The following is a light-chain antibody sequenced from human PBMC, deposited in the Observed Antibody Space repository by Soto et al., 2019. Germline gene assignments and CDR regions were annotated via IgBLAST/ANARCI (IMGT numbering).Light chain of an antibody. CDR3: QQYETSPRA. CDR1: QSVSNNY. J-gene: IGKJ1*01. Sequence: IVLTQTPGTLSLSPGERATLSCRASQSVSNNYLAWYQQRPGQAPRLLIYDASSRATGIPDRFSGSGSGKDFSLTISRVEPEDFAVYYCQQYETSPRAFGQGTKVEIK. CDR2: DAS. V-gene: IGKV3-20*01.